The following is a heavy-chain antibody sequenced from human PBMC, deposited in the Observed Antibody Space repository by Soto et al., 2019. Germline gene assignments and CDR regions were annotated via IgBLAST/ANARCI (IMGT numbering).Heavy chain of an antibody. CDR1: GGSFSGYY. CDR3: ARGRGYCSSTSCYQPHFDY. V-gene: IGHV4-34*01. CDR2: INHSGST. D-gene: IGHD2-2*01. Sequence: QVQLQQWGAGLLKPSETLSLTCAVYGGSFSGYYWSWIRQPPGKGLEWIGEINHSGSTNYNPSLKSRVTISVDTSKNQFSLKLSSVTAADTAVYYCARGRGYCSSTSCYQPHFDYWGQGTLVTVSS. J-gene: IGHJ4*02.